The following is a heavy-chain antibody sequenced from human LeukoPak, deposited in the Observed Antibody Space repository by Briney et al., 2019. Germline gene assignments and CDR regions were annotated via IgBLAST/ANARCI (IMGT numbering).Heavy chain of an antibody. CDR3: ARHRNSGPKWGAFDY. CDR2: IYYSGST. Sequence: TSETLSLTCTVSGGSISSSSYYWGWVRQPPGKGLEWIGSIYYSGSTYYNPSLKSRVTISVDTSKNQFSLKLSSVTAADTAVYYCARHRNSGPKWGAFDYWGQGTLVTVSS. J-gene: IGHJ4*02. V-gene: IGHV4-39*01. CDR1: GGSISSSSYY. D-gene: IGHD7-27*01.